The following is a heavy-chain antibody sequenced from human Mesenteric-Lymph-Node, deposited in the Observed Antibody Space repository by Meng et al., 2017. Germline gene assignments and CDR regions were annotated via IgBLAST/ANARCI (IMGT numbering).Heavy chain of an antibody. CDR3: ARPTGIAVDGRGYYYYYGMDV. D-gene: IGHD6-19*01. V-gene: IGHV1-18*01. CDR1: GYTFAKYG. Sequence: ASVKVSCKPSGYTFAKYGISWVRQAPGRGLEWMGWITTYNGNTNYAQKFQGRAAMTTDITTNTVYMELRSLTSDDTAVYYCARPTGIAVDGRGYYYYYGMDVWGQGTTVTVSS. CDR2: ITTYNGNT. J-gene: IGHJ6*02.